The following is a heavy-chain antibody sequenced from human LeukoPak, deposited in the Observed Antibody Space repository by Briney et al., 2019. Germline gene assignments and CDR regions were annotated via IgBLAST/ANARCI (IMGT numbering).Heavy chain of an antibody. J-gene: IGHJ4*02. D-gene: IGHD5-12*01. V-gene: IGHV4-61*01. Sequence: SETLSLTCTVSGGSVSSGSYYWSWIRQPPGKGLEWIGYIYYSGSTNYNPSLKSRVTISVDTSKNQFSLKLSSVTAADTAVYYCVRLVGGDIDYWGQGTLVTVSS. CDR1: GGSVSSGSYY. CDR2: IYYSGST. CDR3: VRLVGGDIDY.